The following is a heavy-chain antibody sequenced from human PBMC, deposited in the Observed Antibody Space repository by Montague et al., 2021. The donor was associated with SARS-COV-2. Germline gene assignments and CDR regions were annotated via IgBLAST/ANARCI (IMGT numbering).Heavy chain of an antibody. CDR3: ARGGGLSADYYYYGMDV. CDR2: ISYSGST. CDR1: GGSISTYY. V-gene: IGHV4-59*01. Sequence: SETLSLTCNVSGGSISTYYWSWVRQPPGKGLEWIGYISYSGSTNYNPSLKNRVTMSVDTSKKKFSLKLSSVTAADTAVYYCARGGGLSADYYYYGMDVWGQGTTVTVSS. D-gene: IGHD2-15*01. J-gene: IGHJ6*02.